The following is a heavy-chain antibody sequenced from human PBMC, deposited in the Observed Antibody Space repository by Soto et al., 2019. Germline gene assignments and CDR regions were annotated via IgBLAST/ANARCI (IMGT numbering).Heavy chain of an antibody. D-gene: IGHD3-16*01. CDR3: ERANQFRGKGY. CDR1: GGSVSSGSYY. CDR2: IYYSGST. V-gene: IGHV4-61*01. Sequence: SETLSLTCTVSGGSVSSGSYYWSWIRQPPGKGLEWIGYIYYSGSTNYNPSLKSRVTISVDTSKNRFSLKLSSVTAADTAVHYSERANQFRGKGYWEQRTLVTVSS. J-gene: IGHJ4*02.